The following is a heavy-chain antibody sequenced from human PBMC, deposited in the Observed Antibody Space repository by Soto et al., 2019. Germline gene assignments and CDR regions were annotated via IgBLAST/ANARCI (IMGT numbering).Heavy chain of an antibody. J-gene: IGHJ4*02. Sequence: EAQLVESGGGLVQPGGSLRLSCTGSGIDLSIYWMHWVRPAPGKGLVLVSRINPESTPISYADSVKGRFTISRDNAEKTLFLHMHSLSAEDTGVYYCTQDTCGGRDSWGQGILVIVSS. CDR2: INPESTPI. V-gene: IGHV3-74*01. D-gene: IGHD2-21*01. CDR3: TQDTCGGRDS. CDR1: GIDLSIYW.